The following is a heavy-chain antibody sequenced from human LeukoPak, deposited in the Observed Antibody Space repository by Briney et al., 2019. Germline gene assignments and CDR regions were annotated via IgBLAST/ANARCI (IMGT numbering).Heavy chain of an antibody. CDR3: AREDYGNYASGWYFDL. D-gene: IGHD4-11*01. V-gene: IGHV3-30*04. Sequence: GGSLRLSCAASGFTFSSYEMNWVRQAPGKGLEWVAVISYDGLNKYYADSVKGRFTISRDNSKNTLYLQMNSLRAEDTAVYYCAREDYGNYASGWYFDLWGRGTLVTVSS. J-gene: IGHJ2*01. CDR1: GFTFSSYE. CDR2: ISYDGLNK.